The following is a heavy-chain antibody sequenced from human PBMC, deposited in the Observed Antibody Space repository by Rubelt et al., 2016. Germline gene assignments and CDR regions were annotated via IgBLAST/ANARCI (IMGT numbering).Heavy chain of an antibody. J-gene: IGHJ6*02. CDR1: GGSFSGYY. V-gene: IGHV4-34*01. CDR2: INLSGST. D-gene: IGHD3-22*01. CDR3: ARGSGYDSSGYPMLDDMDV. Sequence: QVQLQQWGAGLLKPSETLSITCAVYGGSFSGYYWSWIRQPPGKGLDWMWEINLSGSTNYTPSLKSRVPCAVDRSKYQFALKLISVTDADTAVYYCARGSGYDSSGYPMLDDMDVWGQGTT.